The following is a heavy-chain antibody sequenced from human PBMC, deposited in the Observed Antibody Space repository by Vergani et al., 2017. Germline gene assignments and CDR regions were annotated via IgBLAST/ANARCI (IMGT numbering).Heavy chain of an antibody. J-gene: IGHJ6*02. D-gene: IGHD6-19*01. CDR3: AREVGIAVAGTNYYYGMDV. CDR2: INWNGGST. V-gene: IGHV3-20*04. CDR1: GFTFDDYG. Sequence: EVQLVESGGGVVRPGGSLRLSCAASGFTFDDYGMSWVRQAPGKGLEWVSGINWNGGSTGYADSVKGRFTISRDNSKNTLYLQMNSLRAEDTAVYYCAREVGIAVAGTNYYYGMDVWGQGTTVTVSS.